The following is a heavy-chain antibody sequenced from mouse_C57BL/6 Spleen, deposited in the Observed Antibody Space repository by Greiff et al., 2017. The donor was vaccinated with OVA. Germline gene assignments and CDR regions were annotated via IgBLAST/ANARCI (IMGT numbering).Heavy chain of an antibody. CDR1: GYTFTDYY. V-gene: IGHV1-75*01. CDR2: IFPGSGST. D-gene: IGHD2-1*01. CDR3: AAGGNYDAMDY. Sequence: QVHVKQSGPELVQPGASVKISCKASGYTFTDYYINWVKQRPGQGLEWIGWIFPGSGSTYYNEKFKGKATLTVDKSSSTAYMLLSSLTSEDSAVYFCAAGGNYDAMDYWGQGTSVTVSS. J-gene: IGHJ4*01.